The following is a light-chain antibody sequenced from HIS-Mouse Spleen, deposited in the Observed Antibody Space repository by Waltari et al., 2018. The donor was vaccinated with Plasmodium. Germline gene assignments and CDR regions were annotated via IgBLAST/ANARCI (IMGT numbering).Light chain of an antibody. CDR1: SSDVGSYNL. Sequence: QSALTQPASVSGSPGQSITISCTGTSSDVGSYNLVSWYQQHPGKAPKLMIYEGRKRPSGLSNRFSGSKSGNTASLTISGLQAEDEADYYCCSYAGSSTFVFGGGTKLTVL. CDR2: EGR. J-gene: IGLJ3*02. CDR3: CSYAGSSTFV. V-gene: IGLV2-23*03.